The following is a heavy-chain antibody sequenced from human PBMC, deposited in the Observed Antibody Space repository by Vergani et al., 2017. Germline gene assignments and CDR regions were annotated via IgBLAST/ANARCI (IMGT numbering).Heavy chain of an antibody. D-gene: IGHD6-13*01. J-gene: IGHJ6*02. CDR3: AKDRGAAAGTLGYYYYYGMDV. CDR2: ISWNSGSI. Sequence: EVQLVESGGGLVQPGRSLRLSCAASGFTFDDYAMHWVRQAPGKGLEWVSGISWNSGSIGYADSVKGRFILSRDHAKNSLYLQMNSLRAEDTALYYCAKDRGAAAGTLGYYYYYGMDVWGQGTTVTVSS. V-gene: IGHV3-9*01. CDR1: GFTFDDYA.